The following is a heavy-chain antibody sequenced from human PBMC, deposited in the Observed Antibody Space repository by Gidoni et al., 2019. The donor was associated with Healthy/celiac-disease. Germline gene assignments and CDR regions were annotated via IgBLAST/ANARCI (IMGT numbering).Heavy chain of an antibody. J-gene: IGHJ5*02. D-gene: IGHD1-20*01. CDR2: FDPEDGET. CDR3: ATDNWTRRTHVGPRGGHP. Sequence: QVQLVQSEAEVKTPGASVKVSCKVSGYTLTDSSMHWVRQAPGKGLEWMGGFDPEDGETIYAQKFQGRVTMTEDTSTDTAYMELSSLRSEDTAVYYCATDNWTRRTHVGPRGGHPWGQGTLVTVSS. CDR1: GYTLTDSS. V-gene: IGHV1-24*01.